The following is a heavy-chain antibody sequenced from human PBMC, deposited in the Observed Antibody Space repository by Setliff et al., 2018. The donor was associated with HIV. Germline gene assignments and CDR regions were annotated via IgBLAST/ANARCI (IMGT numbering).Heavy chain of an antibody. V-gene: IGHV1-69*13. J-gene: IGHJ3*01. Sequence: GASVKVSCKASGGTFKHLAISWVRQAPGQGLEWRGGVIPSFATANYAQKFQGRITITADEITSTVYMVLNSLKSEDSAVYYCANPHAGWAFDVWGQGTAVTVSS. CDR2: VIPSFATA. CDR1: GGTFKHLA. D-gene: IGHD2-15*01. CDR3: ANPHAGWAFDV.